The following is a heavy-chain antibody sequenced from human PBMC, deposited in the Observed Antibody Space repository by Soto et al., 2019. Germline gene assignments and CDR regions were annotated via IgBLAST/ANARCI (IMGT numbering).Heavy chain of an antibody. V-gene: IGHV3-23*01. Sequence: EVQLLESGGDLVQPGGSLRLSCAASGFTFDSFAMTWVRQAPGKGLEWVSALSGVGDATKYADSVKGRFTISRDNSKNTLYLQINSLSPEDTAVYYCAKATNDWTYHFDYWGQGTPVTVSS. CDR3: AKATNDWTYHFDY. CDR1: GFTFDSFA. CDR2: LSGVGDAT. D-gene: IGHD3-9*01. J-gene: IGHJ4*02.